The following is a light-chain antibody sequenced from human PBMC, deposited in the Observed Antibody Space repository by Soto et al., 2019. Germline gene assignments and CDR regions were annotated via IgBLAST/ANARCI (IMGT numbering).Light chain of an antibody. CDR3: QQNYTSPQT. Sequence: AIRMTQSPSSFSASTGDRVTITCRASQGISSYLAWYQQKPGKAPKLLVYAASTLQYGVPSRFSSSGSGTDFTLTISCLQSEDFATYFCQQNYTSPQTFGQGTKLEIK. J-gene: IGKJ2*01. V-gene: IGKV1-8*01. CDR1: QGISSY. CDR2: AAS.